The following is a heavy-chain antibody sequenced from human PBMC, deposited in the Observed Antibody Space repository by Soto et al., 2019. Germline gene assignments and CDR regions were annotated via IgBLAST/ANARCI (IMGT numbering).Heavy chain of an antibody. CDR3: AREAASDPSFYYHYMDV. Sequence: QEQLVQSGAEVKKPGAPVKVSCKASGYTFTNYTINWVRQATGQGLEWMGWMNPKTGNTGYAEKFQGRVTMTRNSSINTAFMELSGLRSEDTAVYYCAREAASDPSFYYHYMDVWGKGTTVTVSS. CDR2: MNPKTGNT. D-gene: IGHD6-25*01. V-gene: IGHV1-8*01. J-gene: IGHJ6*03. CDR1: GYTFTNYT.